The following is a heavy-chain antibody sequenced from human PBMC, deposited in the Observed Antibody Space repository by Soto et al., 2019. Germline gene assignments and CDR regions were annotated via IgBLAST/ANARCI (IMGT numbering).Heavy chain of an antibody. Sequence: QVQLVQSGAEVKKPGASVTVSCRSSGDTFTDYYMHWVRQAPGQGLEWMGWINPNRGVTKYAQKFQGWVTMTRDTYIRTVYMQLSRLRSDDTAVYYCARERGGATATLDYYYFYMDVWGTGTTVTVSS. V-gene: IGHV1-2*04. CDR1: GDTFTDYY. CDR2: INPNRGVT. CDR3: ARERGGATATLDYYYFYMDV. J-gene: IGHJ6*03. D-gene: IGHD1-26*01.